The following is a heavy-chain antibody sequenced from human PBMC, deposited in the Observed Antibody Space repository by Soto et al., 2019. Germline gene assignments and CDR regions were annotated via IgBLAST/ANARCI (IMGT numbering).Heavy chain of an antibody. CDR2: IDPSDSYT. Sequence: GESLKISCKGSGYSFTSYWISWVRQMPGKGLEWMGRIDPSDSYTNYSPSFQGHVTISVDKSISTAYLQWSSLKASDTAMYYCARSRYYYDSSGYYHDAFDIWGQGTMVTVS. D-gene: IGHD3-22*01. J-gene: IGHJ3*02. CDR3: ARSRYYYDSSGYYHDAFDI. CDR1: GYSFTSYW. V-gene: IGHV5-10-1*01.